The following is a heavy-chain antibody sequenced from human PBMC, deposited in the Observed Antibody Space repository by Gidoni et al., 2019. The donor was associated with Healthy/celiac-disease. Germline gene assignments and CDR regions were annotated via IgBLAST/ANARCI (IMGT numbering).Heavy chain of an antibody. D-gene: IGHD3-22*01. V-gene: IGHV4-34*01. CDR1: GGSFSGYY. CDR3: ASVYDSSGYYFDY. J-gene: IGHJ4*02. CDR2: INHSGST. Sequence: QVQLQQWGAGLLKPSETLSLTCAVYGGSFSGYYWSWIRQPPGKGLEWIGEINHSGSTNYNPSLKSRVTISVDTSKNQFSLKLSSVTAADTAVYYCASVYDSSGYYFDYWGQGTLVTVSS.